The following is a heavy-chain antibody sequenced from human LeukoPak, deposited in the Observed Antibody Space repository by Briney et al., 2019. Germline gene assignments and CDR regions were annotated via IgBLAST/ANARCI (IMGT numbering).Heavy chain of an antibody. V-gene: IGHV1-2*02. J-gene: IGHJ4*02. Sequence: ASVKVSCKTSGYSFTAFYIHWVRPAPGQGLEWMGWINPNSGGTNYAQKFQGRVTMTRDTSISTAYMELSRLRSDDTAVYYCARTHATPQIDYWGQGTLVTVSS. CDR2: INPNSGGT. CDR3: ARTHATPQIDY. CDR1: GYSFTAFY.